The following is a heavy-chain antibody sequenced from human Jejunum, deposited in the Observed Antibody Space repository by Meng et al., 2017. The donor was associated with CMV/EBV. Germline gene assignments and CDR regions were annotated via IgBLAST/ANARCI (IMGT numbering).Heavy chain of an antibody. D-gene: IGHD2/OR15-2a*01. J-gene: IGHJ4*02. Sequence: GSVSSGRYYWSWIRHSAGKGLEWIGYISNSGTTYYNLSLKSRLTISLDMSNNQFSLNLNSVTAADTAVYYCAREVQSSRDNTFSFGIWGQGILVTVSS. CDR3: AREVQSSRDNTFSFGI. CDR1: GSVSSGRYY. V-gene: IGHV4-31*02. CDR2: ISNSGTT.